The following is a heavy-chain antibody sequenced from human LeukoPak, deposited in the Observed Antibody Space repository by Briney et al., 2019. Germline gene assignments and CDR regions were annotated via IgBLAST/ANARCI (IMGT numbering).Heavy chain of an antibody. CDR2: ISYDESNK. Sequence: PGGSLRLSCAASGFTFSSYAMHWVRQAPGKGLEWVAVISYDESNKYYADSVKGRFTISRDNSKNTLYLQMNSLRAEDTAVYYCARTPDTAMVTADYYFDYWGQGTLVTVSS. J-gene: IGHJ4*02. V-gene: IGHV3-30-3*01. CDR3: ARTPDTAMVTADYYFDY. D-gene: IGHD5-18*01. CDR1: GFTFSSYA.